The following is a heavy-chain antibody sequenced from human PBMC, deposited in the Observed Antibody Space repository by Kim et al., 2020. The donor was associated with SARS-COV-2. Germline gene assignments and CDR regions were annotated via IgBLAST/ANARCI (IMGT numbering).Heavy chain of an antibody. D-gene: IGHD2-15*01. J-gene: IGHJ6*02. V-gene: IGHV4-34*01. Sequence: KSRVTISVDTSKNQFSLKLSSVTAADTAVYYCASEASVVNRYYYYYGMDVWGQGTTVTVSS. CDR3: ASEASVVNRYYYYYGMDV.